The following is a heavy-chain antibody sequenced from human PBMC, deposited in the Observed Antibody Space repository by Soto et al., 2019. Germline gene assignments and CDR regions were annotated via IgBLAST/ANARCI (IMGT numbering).Heavy chain of an antibody. CDR2: VYYNGNT. CDR1: GGSTSSSSYQ. V-gene: IGHV4-39*01. CDR3: ARLSGSYNDRYFDP. D-gene: IGHD1-26*01. Sequence: SETLSLTCTVSGGSTSSSSYQWVWIRQPPGKGLEWIGNVYYNGNTYYNPSLKSRLTISVDTSNNQFSLKVKSVTAADTAVYYCARLSGSYNDRYFDPWGQGTLVTVSS. J-gene: IGHJ4*02.